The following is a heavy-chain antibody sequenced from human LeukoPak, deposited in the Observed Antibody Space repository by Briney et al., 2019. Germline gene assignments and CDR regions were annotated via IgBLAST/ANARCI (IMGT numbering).Heavy chain of an antibody. V-gene: IGHV3-66*02. Sequence: GGSLRLSCAASGFTFSSYWMHWVRQAPGKGLEWVSVIYSGGSTYYADSVKGRFTISRDNSKNTLYLQMNSLRAEDTAVYYCARDERFEYSSSSYAFDIWGQGTMVTVSS. J-gene: IGHJ3*02. CDR3: ARDERFEYSSSSYAFDI. CDR1: GFTFSSYW. CDR2: IYSGGST. D-gene: IGHD6-6*01.